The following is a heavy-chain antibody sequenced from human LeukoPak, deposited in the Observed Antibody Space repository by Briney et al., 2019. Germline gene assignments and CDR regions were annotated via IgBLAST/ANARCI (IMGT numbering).Heavy chain of an antibody. D-gene: IGHD6-6*01. CDR3: ARIGYSSSSLDY. J-gene: IGHJ4*02. Sequence: RSLRLSCAASRFTFTNYWMSWVHQAPGKGLEWVANINQDGSVNYYIDSIKGRFTISRDNAKNSLFLQMNSLRADDTAVYYCARIGYSSSSLDYWGQGTLVTVSS. CDR2: INQDGSVN. V-gene: IGHV3-7*01. CDR1: RFTFTNYW.